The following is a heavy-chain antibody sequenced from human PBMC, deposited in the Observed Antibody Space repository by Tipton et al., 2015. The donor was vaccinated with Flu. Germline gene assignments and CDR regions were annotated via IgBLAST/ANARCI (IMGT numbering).Heavy chain of an antibody. Sequence: LRLSCAVYSGSFSSYYWDWIRQPPGKGLEWIGEINHSGSTNYNPSLKSRVTISVDTSKNQFSLKLSSVTAADTAVYYCARATPYYHDNTGYRYYYGMDVWGQGTTVTVSS. J-gene: IGHJ6*02. CDR3: ARATPYYHDNTGYRYYYGMDV. V-gene: IGHV4-34*01. CDR1: SGSFSSYY. D-gene: IGHD3-22*01. CDR2: INHSGST.